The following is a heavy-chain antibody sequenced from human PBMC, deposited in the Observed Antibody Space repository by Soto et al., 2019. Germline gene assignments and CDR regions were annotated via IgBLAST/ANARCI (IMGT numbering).Heavy chain of an antibody. D-gene: IGHD3-16*01. Sequence: GGSLRLSCAASGFIFTNFYMTWTRQAPGKGLELVSYISPGGDIRNYVDSEKGRFTISRDNTNRLVYLHMNSLRAEDTAVYYCTRDPRITDFWGQGTLVTVSS. CDR3: TRDPRITDF. V-gene: IGHV3-11*01. CDR1: GFIFTNFY. J-gene: IGHJ4*02. CDR2: ISPGGDIR.